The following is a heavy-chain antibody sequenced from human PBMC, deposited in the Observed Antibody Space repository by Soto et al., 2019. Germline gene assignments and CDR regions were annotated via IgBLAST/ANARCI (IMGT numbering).Heavy chain of an antibody. J-gene: IGHJ4*02. CDR3: ARDETDCSGGSCYSFY. CDR2: ISSSGSTI. CDR1: GFTFSDYY. D-gene: IGHD2-15*01. Sequence: GGSLRLSCAASGFTFSDYYMSWIRQAPGKGLEWVSYISSSGSTIYYADSVKGRFTISRDNAKNSLYLQMNSLRAEDTAVYYCARDETDCSGGSCYSFYWGQGTLVTVSS. V-gene: IGHV3-11*01.